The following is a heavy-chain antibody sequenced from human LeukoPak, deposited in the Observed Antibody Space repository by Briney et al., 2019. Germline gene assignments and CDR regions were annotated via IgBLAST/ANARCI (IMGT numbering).Heavy chain of an antibody. V-gene: IGHV4-4*07. CDR3: ARDGGNWNDERYFDY. Sequence: SETLSLTCTVSGGSISSYYWSWLRQPAGKGLEWIGRIYTSGSTNYNPSLKSRVTMSVDTSKNQFSLKLSSVTAADTAVYYCARDGGNWNDERYFDYWGQGTLVTVSS. CDR1: GGSISSYY. D-gene: IGHD1-20*01. J-gene: IGHJ4*02. CDR2: IYTSGST.